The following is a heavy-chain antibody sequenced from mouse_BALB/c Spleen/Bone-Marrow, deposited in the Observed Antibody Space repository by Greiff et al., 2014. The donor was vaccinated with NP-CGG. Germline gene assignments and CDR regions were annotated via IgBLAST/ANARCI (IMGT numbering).Heavy chain of an antibody. CDR1: GYTFTSYW. D-gene: IGHD2-1*01. Sequence: VQLVESGAELVRPGAPVKLSCKASGYTFTSYWINWVKQRPGQGLEWIGNIYPSDSYTNYNQKFKDKATLTVDKSSSTAYMQLSSPTSEDSAVYFRTRAGNYGNYYAMDYWGQGTSVTVSS. V-gene: IGHV1-69*02. CDR3: TRAGNYGNYYAMDY. CDR2: IYPSDSYT. J-gene: IGHJ4*01.